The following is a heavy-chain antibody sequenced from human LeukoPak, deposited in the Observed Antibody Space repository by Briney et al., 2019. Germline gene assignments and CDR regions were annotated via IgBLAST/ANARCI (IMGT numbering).Heavy chain of an antibody. J-gene: IGHJ5*02. CDR2: IYYSGST. V-gene: IGHV4-30-4*08. Sequence: SQTLSLTCTVSGGSISSGDYHWSWIRQPPGKGLEWIGYIYYSGSTYYNPSLKSRVTISVDTSKNQFSLKLSSVTAADTAVYYCAVGVVRGVREVSYNWFDPWGQGTLVTVSS. CDR1: GGSISSGDYH. D-gene: IGHD3-10*01. CDR3: AVGVVRGVREVSYNWFDP.